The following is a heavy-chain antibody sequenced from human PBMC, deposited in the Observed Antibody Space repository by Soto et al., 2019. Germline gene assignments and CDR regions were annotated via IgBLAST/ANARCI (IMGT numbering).Heavy chain of an antibody. CDR3: AGDGSRRSSSPAVPDGMDV. CDR1: GFTFSDYY. J-gene: IGHJ6*02. Sequence: QVQLVESGGGLVKPGGSLRLSCAASGFTFSDYYMSWIRQAPGKGLEWVSYISSSGSTIYYADSVKGRFTISRDNAKNPLYLQMNSLRAEDTAVYYCAGDGSRRSSSPAVPDGMDVWGQGTTVTVSS. CDR2: ISSSGSTI. V-gene: IGHV3-11*01. D-gene: IGHD6-13*01.